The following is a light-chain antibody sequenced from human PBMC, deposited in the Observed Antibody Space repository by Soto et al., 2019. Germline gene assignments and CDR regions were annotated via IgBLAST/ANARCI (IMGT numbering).Light chain of an antibody. V-gene: IGKV3-15*01. CDR2: GAS. CDR1: QSVGSN. CDR3: QQRSNWPPYT. J-gene: IGKJ2*01. Sequence: EIVMTQSPATLSVSPGERATLSCRARQSVGSNLAWYQQKPGQAPRLLIYGASTRAAGIPARFSGSGSGTDFTLTISSLEPEDFAVYYCQQRSNWPPYTFGQGTKLEIK.